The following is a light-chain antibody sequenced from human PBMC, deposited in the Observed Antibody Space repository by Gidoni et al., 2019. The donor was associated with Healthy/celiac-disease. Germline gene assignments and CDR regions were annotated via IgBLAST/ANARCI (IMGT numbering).Light chain of an antibody. CDR1: SSDVGGYNY. CDR2: DVS. CDR3: SSYTSSSTSVV. V-gene: IGLV2-14*03. J-gene: IGLJ2*01. Sequence: QSALTQPASVSGSPGQSITISCTGISSDVGGYNYVSWYQQHPGKAPKLMLYDVSNRPSGVSNRFSGSKSGNTASLTISGLQAEDEADYYCSSYTSSSTSVVFGGGTKLTVL.